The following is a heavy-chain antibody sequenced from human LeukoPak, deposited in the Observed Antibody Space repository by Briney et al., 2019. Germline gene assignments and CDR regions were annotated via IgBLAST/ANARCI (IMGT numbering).Heavy chain of an antibody. CDR3: ARARKRWHSQWFDP. CDR2: IYNSGST. Sequence: SETLSLTCTVSGGSISSGGHYWSWIRQHPGKGLEWIGYIYNSGSTYYNPSLKSRLTISVDTSKNQFSLKLSSVTAADTAVYYCARARKRWHSQWFDPWGQGTLVTVSS. D-gene: IGHD5-24*01. J-gene: IGHJ5*02. CDR1: GGSISSGGHY. V-gene: IGHV4-31*03.